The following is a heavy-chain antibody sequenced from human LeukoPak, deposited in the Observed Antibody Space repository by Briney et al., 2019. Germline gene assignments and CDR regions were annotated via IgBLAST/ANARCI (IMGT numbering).Heavy chain of an antibody. CDR3: VKSPSRDIVVVPAALNWFDP. CDR2: ISGSGGST. Sequence: GGSLRLSCAASGFTFSSYAMSWVRQAPGKGLEWVSAISGSGGSTYYADSVKGRFTISRDNSKNTLYLQMNSLRAEDTAVYYCVKSPSRDIVVVPAALNWFDPWGQGTLVTVSS. CDR1: GFTFSSYA. V-gene: IGHV3-23*01. J-gene: IGHJ5*02. D-gene: IGHD2-2*01.